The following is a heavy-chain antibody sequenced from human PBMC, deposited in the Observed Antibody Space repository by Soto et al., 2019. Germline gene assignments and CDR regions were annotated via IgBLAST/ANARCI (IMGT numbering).Heavy chain of an antibody. J-gene: IGHJ6*02. CDR3: AKDRPTTIFGDITKKYYYYGMDV. D-gene: IGHD3-3*01. CDR2: IYYSGST. V-gene: IGHV4-39*02. CDR1: GGSISSSSYY. Sequence: SETLSLTCTVSGGSISSSSYYWGWIRQPPGKGLEWIGCIYYSGSTYYIPSLKSRVTISVDTSKNQFSLKLSSVTAADTALYYCAKDRPTTIFGDITKKYYYYGMDVWGQGTTVTVSS.